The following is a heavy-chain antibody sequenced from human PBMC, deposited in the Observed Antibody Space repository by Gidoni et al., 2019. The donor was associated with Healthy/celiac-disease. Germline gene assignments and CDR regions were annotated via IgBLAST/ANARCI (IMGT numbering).Heavy chain of an antibody. CDR2: INAGNGNT. CDR1: GYTFTSYA. Sequence: QVPLVQSGAEVTKPGASVKVSCQASGYTFTSYAMHWVRQAPGQRLEWMGWINAGNGNTKYSQKFQGRVTITRDTSASTAYMELSSLRSEDTAVYYCARGLTIFGVAHFDYWGQGTLVTVSS. J-gene: IGHJ4*02. V-gene: IGHV1-3*01. CDR3: ARGLTIFGVAHFDY. D-gene: IGHD3-3*01.